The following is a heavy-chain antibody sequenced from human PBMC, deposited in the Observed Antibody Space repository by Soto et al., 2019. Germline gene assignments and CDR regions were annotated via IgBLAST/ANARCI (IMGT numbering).Heavy chain of an antibody. Sequence: SQTLSLTCAISGDSVSSNSAAWNWIRQYPSRGLEWLGRTYYRSKWYNDYAVSVKSRIIINPDTSKNQFSLQLKSVTPEDTAVYYCARDQVDTAMVYYYYGMDVWGQGTTVTVSS. D-gene: IGHD5-18*01. V-gene: IGHV6-1*01. CDR2: TYYRSKWYN. CDR1: GDSVSSNSAA. CDR3: ARDQVDTAMVYYYYGMDV. J-gene: IGHJ6*02.